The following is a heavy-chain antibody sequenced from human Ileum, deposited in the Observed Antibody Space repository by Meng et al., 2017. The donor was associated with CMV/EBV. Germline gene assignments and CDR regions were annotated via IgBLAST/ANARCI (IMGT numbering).Heavy chain of an antibody. CDR2: VYESGST. J-gene: IGHJ6*02. CDR3: ARFNYYGMDV. Sequence: GSLRLSCAVSGASISSSNWWSWVRQPPGKGREWIGEVYESGSTNYNPSLKSRVTISIDKSKNQFSLKVNSVTAADTAVYYCARFNYYGMDVWGQGTTVTVSS. CDR1: GASISSSNW. V-gene: IGHV4-4*02.